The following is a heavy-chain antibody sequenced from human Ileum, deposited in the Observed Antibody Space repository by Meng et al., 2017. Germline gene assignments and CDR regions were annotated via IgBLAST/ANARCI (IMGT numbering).Heavy chain of an antibody. Sequence: QVQLQEAGPGLVRPSQTLSLTCIVSGVSISSNVNYWSWIRQHPGKGLEWLGYMYYSGSTYYNPSINTPITISLDTSKNQFSLRLDSVTAADTAVYFCARNDLAFWYFDLWGRGTLVTASS. CDR1: GVSISSNVNY. CDR2: MYYSGST. D-gene: IGHD3-3*01. V-gene: IGHV4-31*01. J-gene: IGHJ2*01. CDR3: ARNDLAFWYFDL.